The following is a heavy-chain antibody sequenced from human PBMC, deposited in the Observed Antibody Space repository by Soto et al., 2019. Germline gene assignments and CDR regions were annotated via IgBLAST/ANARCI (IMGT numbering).Heavy chain of an antibody. J-gene: IGHJ4*02. CDR2: INPNGGST. V-gene: IGHV1-46*01. CDR1: GYTFTSFY. CDR3: ARGLTSGDY. Sequence: QVQLVQSGAEVKNPGASVKVSCKASGYTFTSFYIHWVRQAPGQGLEWMSIINPNGGSTNYAQNLQGRVTLTRDTSTHTVYMELSSLRSEDTAVYYCARGLTSGDYWGQGTLVTVSS.